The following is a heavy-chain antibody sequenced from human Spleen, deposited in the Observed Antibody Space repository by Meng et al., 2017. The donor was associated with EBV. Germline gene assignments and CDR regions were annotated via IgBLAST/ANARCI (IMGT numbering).Heavy chain of an antibody. Sequence: QVHVQGSGPGLVNPSGTLSLTCAGSGGSISSSNWWSWVRQTPGKGLEWIGEIYHSGSTSYNPSLESRVTISVDKSKNQIFLKLRSVTAADTAVYYCAQRERWGLDPWGQGTLVTVSS. CDR2: IYHSGST. CDR1: GGSISSSNW. J-gene: IGHJ5*02. D-gene: IGHD3-16*01. CDR3: AQRERWGLDP. V-gene: IGHV4-4*02.